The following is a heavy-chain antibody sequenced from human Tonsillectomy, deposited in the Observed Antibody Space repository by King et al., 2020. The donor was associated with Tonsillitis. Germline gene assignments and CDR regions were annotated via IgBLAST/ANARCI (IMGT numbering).Heavy chain of an antibody. CDR1: GFTFSSYG. J-gene: IGHJ4*02. D-gene: IGHD1-14*01. CDR2: ISFDGANT. Sequence: VQLVESGGGVVQPGRSLRLSCETSGFTFSSYGMHWVRQAPGKGLEWVATISFDGANTHHSDSVTGRFTISRDNSKNKMYLQMNSLRAEDTAVYYCARERLYNVGWGIDHWGQGTLVTVSS. CDR3: ARERLYNVGWGIDH. V-gene: IGHV3-33*05.